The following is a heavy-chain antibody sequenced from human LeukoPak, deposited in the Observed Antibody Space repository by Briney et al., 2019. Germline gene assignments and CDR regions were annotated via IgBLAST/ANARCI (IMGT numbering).Heavy chain of an antibody. CDR1: GFTFRSYS. CDR2: ISSSSSTI. J-gene: IGHJ4*02. CDR3: ARDISDTAMVHDY. D-gene: IGHD5-18*01. Sequence: GGSPRPSCAAPGFTFRSYSLNRDPQAPGEGLEGVSYISSSSSTIYYADSVKGRFTISRDNAKNSLYLQMNSQRAEDTAVYYCARDISDTAMVHDYWGQGTLVTVSS. V-gene: IGHV3-48*04.